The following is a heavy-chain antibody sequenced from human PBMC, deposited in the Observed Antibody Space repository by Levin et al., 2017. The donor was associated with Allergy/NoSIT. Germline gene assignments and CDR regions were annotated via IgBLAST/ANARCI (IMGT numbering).Heavy chain of an antibody. CDR1: GFTFSSYS. V-gene: IGHV3-21*01. D-gene: IGHD3-10*01. CDR2: ISSSSSYI. J-gene: IGHJ6*02. Sequence: GGSLRLSCAASGFTFSSYSMNWVRQAPGKGLEWVSSISSSSSYIYYADSVKGRFTISRDNAKNSLYLQMNSLRAEDTAVYYCARDSVGGTVWFGELLSDYYGMDVWGQGTTVTVSS. CDR3: ARDSVGGTVWFGELLSDYYGMDV.